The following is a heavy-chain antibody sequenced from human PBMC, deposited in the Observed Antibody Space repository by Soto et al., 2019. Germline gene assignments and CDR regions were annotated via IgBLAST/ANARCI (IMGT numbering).Heavy chain of an antibody. CDR3: TGITWFRGMDV. CDR2: TYYKSKWNN. Sequence: PSQTLSLTCVISVDSVSSNSAGWNWIRQSPSRGLEWLGRTYYKSKWNNDYALSVKSRITINPDTSKNQFSLHLYSVTPEDTAVYYCTGITWFRGMDVWGQGTPVTVS. D-gene: IGHD3-10*01. CDR1: VDSVSSNSAG. V-gene: IGHV6-1*01. J-gene: IGHJ6*02.